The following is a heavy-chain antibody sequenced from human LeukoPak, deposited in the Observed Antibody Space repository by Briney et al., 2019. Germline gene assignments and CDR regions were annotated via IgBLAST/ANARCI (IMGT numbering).Heavy chain of an antibody. Sequence: GGSLRLSCVASGFTFNNYWMHWVRQAPGKGLVWVSRINTDESSTSYADSVKGRFTISRDNAKNSLYLQMNSLRAEDTALYYCASSYCGGDCYSGAFDIWGQGTMVTVSS. D-gene: IGHD2-21*02. CDR3: ASSYCGGDCYSGAFDI. V-gene: IGHV3-74*01. CDR2: INTDESST. J-gene: IGHJ3*02. CDR1: GFTFNNYW.